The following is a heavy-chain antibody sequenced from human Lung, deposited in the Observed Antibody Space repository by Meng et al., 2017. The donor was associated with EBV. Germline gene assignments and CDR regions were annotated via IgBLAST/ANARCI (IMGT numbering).Heavy chain of an antibody. CDR2: IIPIFGTA. V-gene: IGHV1-69*01. D-gene: IGHD3/OR15-3a*01. CDR1: GGTFSSYA. Sequence: QMQLVHPGAEVKKPGSSVKVSFKSSGGTFSSYAISWVRQAPGQGLEWMGGIIPIFGTANYAQKFQGRVTITADESTSTAYMELSSPRSEDTAVYYCARDGGLLRTGYLDYWGQGTLVTVSS. CDR3: ARDGGLLRTGYLDY. J-gene: IGHJ4*02.